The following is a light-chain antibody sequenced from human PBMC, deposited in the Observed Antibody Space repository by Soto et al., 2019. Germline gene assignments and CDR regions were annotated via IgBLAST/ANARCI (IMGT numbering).Light chain of an antibody. V-gene: IGKV3-20*01. CDR3: QQYGNSLTWT. Sequence: EVVLTQSPGTLSLSPGERATLSCRARQSLSSNYLAWYQQRPGQAPRLLIYGASSRAAGIPDRFSGSGSGTDFTLTISRLETEDFAVYYCQQYGNSLTWTFGQGTKVDIK. CDR2: GAS. J-gene: IGKJ1*01. CDR1: QSLSSNY.